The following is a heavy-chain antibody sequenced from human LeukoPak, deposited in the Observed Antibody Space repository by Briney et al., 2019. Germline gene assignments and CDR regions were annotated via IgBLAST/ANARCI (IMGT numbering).Heavy chain of an antibody. V-gene: IGHV1-69*01. Sequence: SVKVSCKASGGTFSSYAISWVRQAPGQGLEWMGGIIPIFGTAKYAEKFQGRVTITADESTITVYMEVSSLRSEDTAVYYCARWAQMNSGYDFWGPYDYWGQGTLVTVSS. D-gene: IGHD5-12*01. CDR2: IIPIFGTA. J-gene: IGHJ4*02. CDR3: ARWAQMNSGYDFWGPYDY. CDR1: GGTFSSYA.